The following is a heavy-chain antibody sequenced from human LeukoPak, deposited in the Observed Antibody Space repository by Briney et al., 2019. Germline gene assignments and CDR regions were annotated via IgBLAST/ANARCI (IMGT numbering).Heavy chain of an antibody. CDR2: IYDDNT. Sequence: PGGSLRLSCAASGFTVSAYAMAWVRQAPGKGLEWVSTIYDDNTYYADSVKGRFAISTDNSENTLYLQMNSLRVEDTAVYFCVARKVRGVWFYLDYWGQGTLVTVSS. D-gene: IGHD3-10*01. CDR3: VARKVRGVWFYLDY. J-gene: IGHJ4*02. V-gene: IGHV3-23*01. CDR1: GFTVSAYA.